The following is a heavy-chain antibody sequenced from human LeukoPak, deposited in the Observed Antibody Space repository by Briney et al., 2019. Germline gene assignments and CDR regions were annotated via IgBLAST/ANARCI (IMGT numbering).Heavy chain of an antibody. CDR3: ARERGRGRDSPWFDY. CDR2: IIASGSPT. J-gene: IGHJ4*02. D-gene: IGHD1-26*01. Sequence: GGSLRLSCVGSGFKFDSYTINWVRQAPGKGLEWVANIIASGSPTYYADSVKGRFIISRDNSKNTLYLQTNSLRVEDTAVYYCARERGRGRDSPWFDYWGQGTPVTVSS. CDR1: GFKFDSYT. V-gene: IGHV3-23*01.